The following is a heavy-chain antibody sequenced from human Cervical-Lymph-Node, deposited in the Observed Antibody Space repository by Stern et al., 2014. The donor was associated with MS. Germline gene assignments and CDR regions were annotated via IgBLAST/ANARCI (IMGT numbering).Heavy chain of an antibody. CDR3: ARGPYCSSTSCYTNGYYFYGLDV. CDR2: ISGYNGDT. D-gene: IGHD2-2*02. CDR1: GYTFTSFG. Sequence: QVQLVQSGTEVRKPGASVKVSCRASGYTFTSFGISWVRRTPGQGLEFMGWISGYNGDTKYPQKFQCRVVLTTDTSTSTAYMDLTSLRSDDTAMYYCARGPYCSSTSCYTNGYYFYGLDVWGQGTTVTVSS. V-gene: IGHV1-18*01. J-gene: IGHJ6*02.